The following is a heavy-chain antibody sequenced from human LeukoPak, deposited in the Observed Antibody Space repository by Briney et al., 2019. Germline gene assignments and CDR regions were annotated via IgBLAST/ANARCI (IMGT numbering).Heavy chain of an antibody. CDR2: INWNGAWT. D-gene: IGHD3-22*01. Sequence: GGSLRLSCAASGFKLDDYGMSWVRQAPGKGLEWVCDINWNGAWTGYADSVKGRFTISRDNAKNSLYLQMNSLRAEDTALYYCAGYYYDSSRGFDLWGQGTLVTVSA. J-gene: IGHJ5*02. V-gene: IGHV3-20*04. CDR1: GFKLDDYG. CDR3: AGYYYDSSRGFDL.